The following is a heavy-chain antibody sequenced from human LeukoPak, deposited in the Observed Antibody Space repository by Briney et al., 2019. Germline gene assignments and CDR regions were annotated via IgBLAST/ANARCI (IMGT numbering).Heavy chain of an antibody. D-gene: IGHD6-13*01. Sequence: AGVKVSCQASVYSLTSYVISWVRPAPGQGLEGVGRVNLYNGNTNYAQKLQGRVTMTPDTSTSTAYMELRSLRSDDGAVYYCARDGVIAADWFDPWGQGTMVGVCS. CDR2: VNLYNGNT. V-gene: IGHV1-18*01. CDR3: ARDGVIAADWFDP. CDR1: VYSLTSYV. J-gene: IGHJ5*02.